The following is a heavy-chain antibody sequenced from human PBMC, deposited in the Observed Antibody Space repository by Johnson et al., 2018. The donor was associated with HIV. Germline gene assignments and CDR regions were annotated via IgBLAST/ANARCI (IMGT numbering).Heavy chain of an antibody. Sequence: VQLVESGGGVVRPGGSLRLSCAASGFTFDYYGMSWVRQAPGTGLEWGSVIYSGGSTYHADSVKGRFTISRDISKNTVYLHMNSLGAEDTAVYYCAKDSGYDGGGGYYTDDAFDIWGQGTMVTVSS. D-gene: IGHD3-3*01. CDR3: AKDSGYDGGGGYYTDDAFDI. CDR2: IYSGGST. J-gene: IGHJ3*02. V-gene: IGHV3-66*01. CDR1: GFTFDYYG.